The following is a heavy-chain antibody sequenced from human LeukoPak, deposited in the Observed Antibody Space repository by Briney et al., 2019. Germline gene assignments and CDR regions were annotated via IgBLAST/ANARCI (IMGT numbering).Heavy chain of an antibody. V-gene: IGHV4-31*03. CDR2: IYYTGST. CDR3: ARELLGQIDF. CDR1: GGSISSGGYY. J-gene: IGHJ4*02. Sequence: SETLSLTCTVSGGSISSGGYYWSWIRQHPEKGLEWIGYIYYTGSTFYTPSLKSRVTITLDTSKNQFSLRLSSVTAADTATYYCARELLGQIDFWGQGTLVTVSS. D-gene: IGHD3-16*01.